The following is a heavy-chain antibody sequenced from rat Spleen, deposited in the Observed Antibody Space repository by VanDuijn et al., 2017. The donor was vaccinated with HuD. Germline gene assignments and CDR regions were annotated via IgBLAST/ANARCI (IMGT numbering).Heavy chain of an antibody. V-gene: IGHV5-20*01. CDR3: TTYGGLRNWFAY. J-gene: IGHJ3*01. CDR1: GFTFSDYY. Sequence: EVQLVESDGGLVQPGRSLKLSCAASGFTFSDYYMAWVRQAPTKGLEWVATIRHDGSSTYYRDSVKGRFTISRDNAKRTLYLQMDSLRSEDTATYYCTTYGGLRNWFAYWGQGTLVTVSS. CDR2: IRHDGSST. D-gene: IGHD4-1*01.